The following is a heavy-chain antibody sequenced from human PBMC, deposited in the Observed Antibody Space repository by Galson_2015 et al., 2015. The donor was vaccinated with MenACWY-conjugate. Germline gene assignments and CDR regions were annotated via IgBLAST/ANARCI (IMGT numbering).Heavy chain of an antibody. V-gene: IGHV3-48*04. D-gene: IGHD3/OR15-3a*01. Sequence: SLRLSCAASGFTFSSYSITWVRQAPGQGPEWISYISGSSNSKYYADSVKGRFTISRDNAKKSLYLQMDSLRVEDTAVYYCAKSGSDSYYYHMDVWGQGTTVTVSS. CDR2: ISGSSNSK. CDR3: AKSGSDSYYYHMDV. CDR1: GFTFSSYS. J-gene: IGHJ6*02.